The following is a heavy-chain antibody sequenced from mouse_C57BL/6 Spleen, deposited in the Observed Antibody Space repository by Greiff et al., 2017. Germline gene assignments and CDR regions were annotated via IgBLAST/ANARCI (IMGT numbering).Heavy chain of an antibody. J-gene: IGHJ3*01. D-gene: IGHD1-1*01. CDR3: ARDYYGSRSPFAY. CDR1: GFTFSDYG. V-gene: IGHV5-17*01. Sequence: EVKLVESGGGLVKPGGSLKLSCAASGFTFSDYGMHWVRQAPEKGLEWVAYISSGSSTIYYADTVKGRFTISRDNAKNTLFLQMTSLRSEDTAMYYCARDYYGSRSPFAYWGQGTLVTVSA. CDR2: ISSGSSTI.